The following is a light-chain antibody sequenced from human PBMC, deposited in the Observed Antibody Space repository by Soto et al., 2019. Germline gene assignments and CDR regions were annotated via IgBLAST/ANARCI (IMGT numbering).Light chain of an antibody. J-gene: IGKJ3*01. CDR2: DAS. CDR3: QQYNTWPLT. CDR1: QSVSSN. Sequence: ETVMTQSPATLSVSPGERPTLSCRASQSVSSNLAWYQQKPGQAPRLLIYDASTRATGIPARFSGSGSGTELTLTISSLQSEDLAVYYCQQYNTWPLTFGPGTKVDIK. V-gene: IGKV3-15*01.